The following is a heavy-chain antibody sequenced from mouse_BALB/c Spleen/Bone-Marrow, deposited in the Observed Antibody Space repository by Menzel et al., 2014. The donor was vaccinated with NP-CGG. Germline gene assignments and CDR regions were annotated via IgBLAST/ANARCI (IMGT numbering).Heavy chain of an antibody. CDR2: IWSGGST. Sequence: QVQLKESGPGLVQPSQSLSITCTVSGFSLTSYGVHWVRQSPGKGLEWLGVIWSGGSTDYNAAFISRLSISKDNSKSQVFFKINRLQAIDTAIYYCARKGDGYAIDYWGQGTSVTVSS. D-gene: IGHD2-3*01. V-gene: IGHV2-2*02. CDR3: ARKGDGYAIDY. J-gene: IGHJ4*01. CDR1: GFSLTSYG.